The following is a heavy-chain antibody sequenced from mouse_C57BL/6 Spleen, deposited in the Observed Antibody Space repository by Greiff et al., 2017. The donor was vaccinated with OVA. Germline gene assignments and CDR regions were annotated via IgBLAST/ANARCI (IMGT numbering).Heavy chain of an antibody. J-gene: IGHJ3*01. Sequence: QVQLQQPGAELVMPGASVKLSCKASGYTFTSYWMHWVKQRPGQGLEWIGEIDPSDSYTNYNQKFKGKSTLTVDKSSSTAYMQLSSLTSEDSAVYYCARGKGYYEAWFAYWGQGTLVTVSA. D-gene: IGHD2-4*01. CDR2: IDPSDSYT. CDR1: GYTFTSYW. V-gene: IGHV1-69*01. CDR3: ARGKGYYEAWFAY.